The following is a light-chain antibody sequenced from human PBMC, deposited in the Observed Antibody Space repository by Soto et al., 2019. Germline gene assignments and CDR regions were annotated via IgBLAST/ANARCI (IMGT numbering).Light chain of an antibody. CDR1: QRVTNSY. J-gene: IGKJ3*01. CDR3: QQYGSSAT. Sequence: EIVLTQSPGTLSLSPGERVTLSCRASQRVTNSYLAWYQQKHGQAPRLLIYGASSRATGIPDRFTGSGSGTDFTPTISRLEPEDFAVYYCQQYGSSATFGPGTTVDLK. CDR2: GAS. V-gene: IGKV3-20*01.